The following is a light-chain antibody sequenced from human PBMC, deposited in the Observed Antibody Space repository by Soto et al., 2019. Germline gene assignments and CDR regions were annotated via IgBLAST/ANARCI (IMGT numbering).Light chain of an antibody. J-gene: IGKJ4*01. CDR2: KAS. V-gene: IGKV1-5*03. CDR3: QQYNTYPLT. Sequence: DIQMTQSPSTLSASVGDRVTITCRASQSISTWLAWYQQKPGKAPKLLIYKASNLEGGVPSRFSGSGSGTEFTITISSLQPDDFATHYCQQYNTYPLTFGGGTTVEIK. CDR1: QSISTW.